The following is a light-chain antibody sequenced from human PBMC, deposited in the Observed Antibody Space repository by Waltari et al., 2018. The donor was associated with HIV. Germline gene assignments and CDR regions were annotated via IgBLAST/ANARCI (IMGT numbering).Light chain of an antibody. CDR3: CSCPRSGIRYV. CDR2: EVT. CDR1: SNKVGRDDL. V-gene: IGLV2-23*02. Sequence: QSALTQPASVSGSPGQSITISCTGTSNKVGRDDLDSWYQQHPGEAPKLIIYEVTKRPSGVSNRFSGSKSGNTASLTISGLQAEDEADYYCCSCPRSGIRYVFGTGTKVTVL. J-gene: IGLJ1*01.